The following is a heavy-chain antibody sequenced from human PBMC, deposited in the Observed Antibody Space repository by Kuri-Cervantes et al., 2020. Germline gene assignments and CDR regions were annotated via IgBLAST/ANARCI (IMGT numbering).Heavy chain of an antibody. CDR1: GYTFTSYD. Sequence: ASVQVSSKASGYTFTSYDINWVRQATGPGLEWMGWMNPNSGNTGYAQKFQGRVTMTRDTSISTAYMELSRLRPDDTAVYYCARDLSLRYFDWFDRSYYYYGMDVWGQGTTVTVSS. J-gene: IGHJ6*02. D-gene: IGHD3-9*01. CDR2: MNPNSGNT. CDR3: ARDLSLRYFDWFDRSYYYYGMDV. V-gene: IGHV1-8*01.